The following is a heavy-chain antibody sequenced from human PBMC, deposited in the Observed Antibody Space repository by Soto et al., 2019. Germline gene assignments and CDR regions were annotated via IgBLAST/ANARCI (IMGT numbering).Heavy chain of an antibody. CDR2: IDLDSSHT. CDR1: GHTFTGHH. V-gene: IGHV1-2*02. D-gene: IGHD7-27*01. Sequence: QVQLVQSGPEVKMPGATVKVSCKASGHTFTGHHMHWVRQAPGQGLEWMAYIDLDSSHTKYAQRFQGRVTTTRDTSITTAYMELSGLRSDDTALYYCGLEPTGTGGFDYWGQGTVLTVSS. J-gene: IGHJ4*02. CDR3: GLEPTGTGGFDY.